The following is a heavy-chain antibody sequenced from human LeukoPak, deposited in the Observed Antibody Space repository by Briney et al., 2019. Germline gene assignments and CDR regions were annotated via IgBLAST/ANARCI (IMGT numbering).Heavy chain of an antibody. CDR1: GGSISTYY. J-gene: IGHJ4*02. CDR2: IYYSGST. V-gene: IGHV4-59*01. Sequence: SETLSLTCTVSGGSISTYYWSWIRQPPGKGLEWIAYIYYSGSTNYNPSLKSRVTISVDTSKNQFSLKLSSVTAADTAVYYCARFSNNYDILTGYPMYYFDYRGQGTLVTVSS. D-gene: IGHD3-9*01. CDR3: ARFSNNYDILTGYPMYYFDY.